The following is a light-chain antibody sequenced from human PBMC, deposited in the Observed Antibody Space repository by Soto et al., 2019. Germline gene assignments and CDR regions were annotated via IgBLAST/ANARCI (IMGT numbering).Light chain of an antibody. CDR1: QSISTY. CDR2: AAS. V-gene: IGKV1-39*01. CDR3: QQSYITRT. J-gene: IGKJ2*02. Sequence: DIHMTQSPSSLSASVGDRVTITCRASQSISTYLNWYQQKPGKAPKLLIYAASTLQSGVPSRFSGSGSGTDFTLTIGSLQPEDFATYYCQQSYITRTFGQGTKVDIK.